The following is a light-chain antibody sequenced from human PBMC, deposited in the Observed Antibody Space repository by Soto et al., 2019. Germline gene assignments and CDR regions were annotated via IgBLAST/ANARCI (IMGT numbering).Light chain of an antibody. Sequence: EIVLTQSPGTLSLSPGERATLSCRASQSVSSTYLAWYQQKPGQAPRLLIYGASNRATGIPDRFSGSGSGTDFTLTISRLEPEDFAVYYCQQYGVSRWTFGQGTRV. J-gene: IGKJ1*01. V-gene: IGKV3-20*01. CDR3: QQYGVSRWT. CDR1: QSVSSTY. CDR2: GAS.